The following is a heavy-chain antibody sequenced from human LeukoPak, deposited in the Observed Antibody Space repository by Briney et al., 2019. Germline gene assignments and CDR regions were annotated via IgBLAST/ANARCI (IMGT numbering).Heavy chain of an antibody. D-gene: IGHD2-2*01. CDR1: GYTFTGYY. Sequence: GASEKVSCKASGYTFTGYYMHWVRQAPGQGLEWMGWINPNSGGTNYAQKFQGRVTMTRDTSISTAYMELSRLRSDDTAVYYCARDSDCSSTSCPNWFDPWGQGTLVTVSS. CDR2: INPNSGGT. J-gene: IGHJ5*02. CDR3: ARDSDCSSTSCPNWFDP. V-gene: IGHV1-2*02.